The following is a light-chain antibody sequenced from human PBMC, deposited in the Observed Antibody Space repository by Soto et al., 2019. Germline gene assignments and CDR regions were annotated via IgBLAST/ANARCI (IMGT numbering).Light chain of an antibody. CDR1: QSISSY. CDR3: EQSYSTPRT. CDR2: AAS. V-gene: IGKV1-39*01. Sequence: DIQMTQSPSSLSASVGDRVTITCRASQSISSYLHWYQQKRGKAPNLLIYAASSLQSGVPSRFSDRGSGTDFALTISSLQHEGFAAYYVEQSYSTPRTFGQGTKVDIK. J-gene: IGKJ1*01.